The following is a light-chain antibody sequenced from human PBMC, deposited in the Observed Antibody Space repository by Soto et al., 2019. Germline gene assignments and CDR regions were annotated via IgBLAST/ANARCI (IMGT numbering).Light chain of an antibody. CDR1: QSLRSN. V-gene: IGKV3-15*01. Sequence: EIVFTQSPASLSVSPGEGATLSCRASQSLRSNLAWYEQKPGQAPRLLIYGASTRETGIPARFSGSGAGTEFTRTISSLKSEDVAVDYCQQYNNWPRTFGQGTKVDIK. CDR2: GAS. CDR3: QQYNNWPRT. J-gene: IGKJ1*01.